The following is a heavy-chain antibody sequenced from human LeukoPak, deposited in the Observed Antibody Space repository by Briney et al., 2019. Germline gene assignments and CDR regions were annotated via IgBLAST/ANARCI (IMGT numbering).Heavy chain of an antibody. J-gene: IGHJ5*02. CDR1: GGSISRSSYY. CDR3: VRGATIFGVALMPDNLFDP. Sequence: PSETLSLTCTVSGGSISRSSYYWGWIRQPPGKGLEWIGSIYYSGTTYYNPSLKSRVSISVDTSRNQFSLKLSSVTAADTAAYYCVRGATIFGVALMPDNLFDPWGQGSLVIVSS. D-gene: IGHD3-3*01. CDR2: IYYSGTT. V-gene: IGHV4-39*07.